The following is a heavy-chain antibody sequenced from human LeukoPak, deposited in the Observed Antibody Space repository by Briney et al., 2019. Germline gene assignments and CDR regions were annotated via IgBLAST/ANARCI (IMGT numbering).Heavy chain of an antibody. CDR2: ISWNSGNI. CDR3: ANDYCSSTTCYYNY. D-gene: IGHD2-2*01. CDR1: GFTFDDYA. Sequence: PGGSLRLSCAASGFTFDDYAMHWVRQAPGKGLEWVSGISWNSGNIGYADSVKGRFTISRDNAKNSLFLQMNSLRAEDTALYYCANDYCSSTTCYYNYWGQGTLVTVSS. J-gene: IGHJ4*02. V-gene: IGHV3-9*01.